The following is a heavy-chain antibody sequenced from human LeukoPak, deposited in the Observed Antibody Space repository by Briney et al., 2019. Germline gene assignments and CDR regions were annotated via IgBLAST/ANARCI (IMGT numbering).Heavy chain of an antibody. CDR3: ASERYSYGFNYYYGMDV. Sequence: GASVKVSCKASGGTFSSYAISWVRQAPGQGLEWMGRITPILGIANYAQKFQGRVTITADKSTSTAYMELSSLRSEDTAVYYCASERYSYGFNYYYGMDVWGQGTTVTVSS. D-gene: IGHD5-18*01. J-gene: IGHJ6*02. CDR2: ITPILGIA. CDR1: GGTFSSYA. V-gene: IGHV1-69*04.